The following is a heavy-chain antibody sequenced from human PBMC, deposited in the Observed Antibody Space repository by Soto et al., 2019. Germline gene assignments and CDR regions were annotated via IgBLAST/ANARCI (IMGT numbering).Heavy chain of an antibody. D-gene: IGHD2-8*02. V-gene: IGHV4-39*01. Sequence: LVTMSLTRTVSGDSISSTSHYWGWIRQPPGKGLEWVGSIYYSGSTYFNPSLKSRVTISEDTSNNQISLNLSFLTAADTAVYYCARQAVGIAVYGTGYYLDYWGQGTLVTVSS. CDR1: GDSISSTSHY. CDR2: IYYSGST. CDR3: ARQAVGIAVYGTGYYLDY. J-gene: IGHJ4*02.